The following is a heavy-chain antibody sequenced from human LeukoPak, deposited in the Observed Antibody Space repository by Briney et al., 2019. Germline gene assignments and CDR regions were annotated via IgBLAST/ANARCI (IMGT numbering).Heavy chain of an antibody. Sequence: PSETLSLTCTVSGGSISTYYWSWIRQPPGEGVEWIGYIYYSGGTNYNPSLKSRVTISVDTSKNQFSLKLSSVTAADTAVYYCARDPEGEPPTYYYGMDVWGQGTTVTVSS. D-gene: IGHD1-14*01. CDR3: ARDPEGEPPTYYYGMDV. J-gene: IGHJ6*02. CDR1: GGSISTYY. V-gene: IGHV4-59*01. CDR2: IYYSGGT.